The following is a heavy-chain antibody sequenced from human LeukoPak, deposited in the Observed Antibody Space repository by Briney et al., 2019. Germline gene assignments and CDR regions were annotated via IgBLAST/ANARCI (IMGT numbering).Heavy chain of an antibody. Sequence: GGSLRLSCEGSGFTFGDYGMSWVRQAPGKGPEWVAGISWNSDSTGYPDSVKGRFTISRDNAKNSLYLQMNSLRVEDTALYYCARDRRGINGTEWFDPWGQGTLVTVSS. CDR3: ARDRRGINGTEWFDP. J-gene: IGHJ5*02. CDR1: GFTFGDYG. CDR2: ISWNSDST. V-gene: IGHV3-20*04. D-gene: IGHD1-20*01.